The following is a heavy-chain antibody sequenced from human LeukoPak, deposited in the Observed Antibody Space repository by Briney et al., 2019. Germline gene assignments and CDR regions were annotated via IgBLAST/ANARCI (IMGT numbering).Heavy chain of an antibody. CDR2: ISYDGSNK. Sequence: GGSLRLSCAASGFTSSSYAMHWVRQAPGKGLEWVAVISYDGSNKYYADSVKGRFTISRDNSKNTLYLQMNSLRAEDTAVYYCARDWSSGIAVAGPLDYWGQGTLVTVSS. D-gene: IGHD6-19*01. CDR1: GFTSSSYA. V-gene: IGHV3-30*04. J-gene: IGHJ4*02. CDR3: ARDWSSGIAVAGPLDY.